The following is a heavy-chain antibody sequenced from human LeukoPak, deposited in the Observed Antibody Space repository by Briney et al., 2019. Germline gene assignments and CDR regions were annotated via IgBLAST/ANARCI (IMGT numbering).Heavy chain of an antibody. CDR1: GFTFTNYA. CDR2: ISYGGST. D-gene: IGHD6-19*01. Sequence: GGSLRLSCAASGFTFTNYAMHWVRQTPGKGLEYVSAISYGGSTYYADSVKGRFTISRDNSKNTLYLQMNSLRAEDTAVYYCSKTIAVADPTDYWGQGTLVTVSS. CDR3: SKTIAVADPTDY. V-gene: IGHV3-64*04. J-gene: IGHJ4*02.